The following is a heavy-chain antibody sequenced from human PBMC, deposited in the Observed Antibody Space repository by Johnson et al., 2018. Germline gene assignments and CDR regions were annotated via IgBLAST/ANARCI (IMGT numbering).Heavy chain of an antibody. Sequence: EVQLVESGGGLVKPGGSLRLSCAASGFTFSSYSMNWVRQAPGKGLEWVSSISSSSRYIYYADSVKGRFTISRDNAKNSLYLQMNSLRAEDTAVYYCARDNRYDYDSSAYYFGGYFQHWGQGTLVTVSS. CDR3: ARDNRYDYDSSAYYFGGYFQH. J-gene: IGHJ1*01. D-gene: IGHD3-22*01. V-gene: IGHV3-21*01. CDR1: GFTFSSYS. CDR2: ISSSSRYI.